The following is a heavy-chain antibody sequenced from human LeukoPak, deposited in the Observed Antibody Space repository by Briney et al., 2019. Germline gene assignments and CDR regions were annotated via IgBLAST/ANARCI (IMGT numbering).Heavy chain of an antibody. CDR2: IYPGDSDT. V-gene: IGHV5-51*01. CDR1: GYSFTSYW. CDR3: ARFIVVVPAATPRGYFDY. D-gene: IGHD2-2*01. J-gene: IGHJ4*02. Sequence: GESLKISCRGSGYSFTSYWIGWVRQMPGKGLEGMGIIYPGDSDTRYSPSFQGQVTISADKSISTAYLQWSSLKASDTAMYYCARFIVVVPAATPRGYFDYWGQGTLVTVSS.